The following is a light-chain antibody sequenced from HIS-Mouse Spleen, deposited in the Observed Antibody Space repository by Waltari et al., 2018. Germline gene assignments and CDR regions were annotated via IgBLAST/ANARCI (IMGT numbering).Light chain of an antibody. CDR2: AAS. Sequence: DIQLTQSPSFLSASVGDRVTITCRASQGIISYLAWYQQKPGKAPKLLIYAASTLQSGVLSRFRGSGSGTAFTLPISSLQPEDFATYYCQQLNSYPPTFGQGTKVEIK. CDR1: QGIISY. J-gene: IGKJ1*01. V-gene: IGKV1-9*01. CDR3: QQLNSYPPT.